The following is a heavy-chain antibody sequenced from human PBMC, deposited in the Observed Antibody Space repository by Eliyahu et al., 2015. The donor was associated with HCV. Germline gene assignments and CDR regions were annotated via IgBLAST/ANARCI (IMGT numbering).Heavy chain of an antibody. CDR3: ARGEYCSSTSCYPRSNWFDP. V-gene: IGHV3-48*01. CDR2: ISSSSSTI. CDR1: GFXFSSXS. D-gene: IGHD2-2*01. Sequence: EVQLVESGGGLVQPGGSLRLSCAASGFXFSSXSMNWVRQAPGKGLEWVSYISSSSSTIYYADSVKGRFTISRDNAKNSLYLQMNSLRAEDTAVYYCARGEYCSSTSCYPRSNWFDPWGQGTLVTVSS. J-gene: IGHJ5*02.